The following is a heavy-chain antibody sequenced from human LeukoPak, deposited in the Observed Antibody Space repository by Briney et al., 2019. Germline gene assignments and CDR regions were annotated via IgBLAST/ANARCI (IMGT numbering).Heavy chain of an antibody. J-gene: IGHJ6*03. CDR3: ARVAPGYHYYYYMDV. Sequence: SETLSLTCAVYGGSFSGYYWSWVRQPPGKGLELIGEINHSGSTNYNPSLKSRVTISVDTSKNQFSLKLSSVTAADTAVYYCARVAPGYHYYYYMDVWGKGTTVTVS. D-gene: IGHD2-15*01. CDR1: GGSFSGYY. CDR2: INHSGST. V-gene: IGHV4-34*01.